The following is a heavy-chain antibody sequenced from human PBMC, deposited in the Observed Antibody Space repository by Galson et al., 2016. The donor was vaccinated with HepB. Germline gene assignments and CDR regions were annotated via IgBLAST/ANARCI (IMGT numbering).Heavy chain of an antibody. Sequence: ETLSLTCSVSGASVSSPTSFWPWIRQPPGKGVECIGFAFYDERNGYDPSFKSPLTISLDTSYNQFSLKLTSVTTADTAVDYCAKIGWGGDSWGPGALVAVSS. CDR2: AFYDERN. D-gene: IGHD3-10*01. J-gene: IGHJ4*02. V-gene: IGHV4-61*01. CDR3: AKIGWGGDS. CDR1: GASVSSPTSF.